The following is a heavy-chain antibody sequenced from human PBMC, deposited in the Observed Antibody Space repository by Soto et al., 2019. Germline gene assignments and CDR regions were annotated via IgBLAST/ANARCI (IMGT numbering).Heavy chain of an antibody. J-gene: IGHJ3*02. CDR3: ARGVRGSYGLDI. Sequence: GGSLRLSCAASGFIFSDYWMHWVRQAPGKGLVWVSRIYTDGSRTNYADSVKGRFTISRDNAENTLYLQMNSLRAEETAVYYCARGVRGSYGLDIWGQGTMVTVSS. CDR2: IYTDGSRT. D-gene: IGHD4-17*01. CDR1: GFIFSDYW. V-gene: IGHV3-74*01.